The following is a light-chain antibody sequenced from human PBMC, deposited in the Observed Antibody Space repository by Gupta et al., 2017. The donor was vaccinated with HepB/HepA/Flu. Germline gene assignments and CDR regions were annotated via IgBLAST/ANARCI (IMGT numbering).Light chain of an antibody. CDR2: RNN. J-gene: IGLJ2*01. CDR3: VAWDTNVRDVV. V-gene: IGLV10-54*01. CDR1: SNNVGNQG. Sequence: QAGLTQPPSVSKYLSPTATLTCTGNSNNVGNQGAAWLQQHQGHPPKLLSYRNNNRPSGISERFSASRSGNTASLTITGLQPEDEADYYCVAWDTNVRDVVFGGGTTLTVL.